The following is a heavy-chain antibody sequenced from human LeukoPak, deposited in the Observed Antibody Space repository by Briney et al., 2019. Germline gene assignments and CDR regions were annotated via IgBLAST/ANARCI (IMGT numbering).Heavy chain of an antibody. J-gene: IGHJ4*02. D-gene: IGHD6-19*01. V-gene: IGHV4-59*08. Sequence: PSETLSLTCTVSGGSISSYYWSWIRQPPGKGLEWIGYIYYSGSTDYNPSLKSRVIISVDTSKNQFSLKLSSVTAADTAVYYCARHRGGLYSSTFLDYWGQGTLVTVSS. CDR3: ARHRGGLYSSTFLDY. CDR2: IYYSGST. CDR1: GGSISSYY.